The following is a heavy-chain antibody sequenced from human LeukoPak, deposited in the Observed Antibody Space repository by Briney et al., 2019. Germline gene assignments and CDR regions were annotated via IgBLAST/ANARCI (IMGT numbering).Heavy chain of an antibody. D-gene: IGHD3/OR15-3a*01. J-gene: IGHJ6*03. CDR2: LDQDGSEK. V-gene: IGHV3-7*01. CDR1: GFIFSGYW. Sequence: GGSLRLSCAASGFIFSGYWMTWVRQAPGKGLEWVANLDQDGSEKYYVDSVKGRFTISRDNAKKSLYLQMNSLRAEDTAVYYCARADYGFWTGSHYYYNYLDVWGKGTTVTVSS. CDR3: ARADYGFWTGSHYYYNYLDV.